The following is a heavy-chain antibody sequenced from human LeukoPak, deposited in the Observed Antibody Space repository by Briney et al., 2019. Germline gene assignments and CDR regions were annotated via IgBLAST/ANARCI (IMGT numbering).Heavy chain of an antibody. J-gene: IGHJ4*02. CDR2: INPSGGST. Sequence: ASVKVSCKASGYTFTSYYMHWVRQAPGQGLEWMGIINPSGGSTSYAQKFQGRVTMTRDTSTSTVYMELSSLRSEDTAVYYRATMVRGVYFDYWGQGTLVTVSS. V-gene: IGHV1-46*01. CDR1: GYTFTSYY. CDR3: ATMVRGVYFDY. D-gene: IGHD3-10*01.